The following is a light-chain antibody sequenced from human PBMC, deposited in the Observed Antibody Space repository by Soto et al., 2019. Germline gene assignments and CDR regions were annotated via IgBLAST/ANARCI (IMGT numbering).Light chain of an antibody. CDR2: ATS. J-gene: IGKJ4*01. Sequence: DIQMTQSPSSLSASVGDRVTITCRARQTISIALNWYQQKPGKVPTLLISATSILQSGVPARFVGSGSGTDFTLTISSQQPEEYATYYCQPSHCTPTFCGAAKVQIK. CDR3: QPSHCTPT. V-gene: IGKV1-39*01. CDR1: QTISIA.